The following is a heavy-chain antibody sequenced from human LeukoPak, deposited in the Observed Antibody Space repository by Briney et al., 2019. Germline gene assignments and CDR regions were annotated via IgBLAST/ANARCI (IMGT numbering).Heavy chain of an antibody. CDR1: GGSISSYY. J-gene: IGHJ4*02. Sequence: SETLPLTCTVSGGSISSYYWTWIRQPAGKGLEWIGRIYPSGSTNYNPSLKSRVTMSVDTSKNQFSLKLSSVTAADTAVYYCARENSGSYREFDYWGQGTLVTVSS. CDR3: ARENSGSYREFDY. CDR2: IYPSGST. V-gene: IGHV4-4*07. D-gene: IGHD1-26*01.